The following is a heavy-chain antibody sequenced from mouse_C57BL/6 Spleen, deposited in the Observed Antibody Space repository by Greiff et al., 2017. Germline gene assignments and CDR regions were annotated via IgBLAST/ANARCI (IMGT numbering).Heavy chain of an antibody. D-gene: IGHD1-1*01. J-gene: IGHJ4*01. CDR3: ARLPYYYGSSPYYYAMDY. Sequence: EVKLMESGGGLVQPGGSLKLSCAASGFTFSDYYMYWVRQTPEKRLEWVAYISNGGGSTYYPDTVKGRFTISRDNAKNTLYQQMSRLKSEDTAMYDCARLPYYYGSSPYYYAMDYWGQGTSVTVSS. CDR1: GFTFSDYY. V-gene: IGHV5-12*01. CDR2: ISNGGGST.